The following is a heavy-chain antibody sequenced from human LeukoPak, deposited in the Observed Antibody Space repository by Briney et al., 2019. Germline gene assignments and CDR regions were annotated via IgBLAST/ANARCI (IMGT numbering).Heavy chain of an antibody. CDR3: ARGLGGYHDY. D-gene: IGHD3-22*01. Sequence: SETLSLTCTVSGGSISSSSYYWGWIRQPPGKGLEWIGSIYYSGSTYYNPSLKSRVTISVDTSKNQFSLKLSSVTAADTAVYYCARGLGGYHDYWGQGTLVTVSS. V-gene: IGHV4-39*07. CDR1: GGSISSSSYY. CDR2: IYYSGST. J-gene: IGHJ4*02.